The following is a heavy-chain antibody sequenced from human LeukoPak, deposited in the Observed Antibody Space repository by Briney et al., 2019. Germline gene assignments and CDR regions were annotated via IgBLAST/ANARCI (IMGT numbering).Heavy chain of an antibody. CDR1: GGPISSGGYY. D-gene: IGHD2-2*01. V-gene: IGHV4-61*08. J-gene: IGHJ4*02. Sequence: SETLSLTCTVSGGPISSGGYYWSWIRQHPGKGLEWIGYIYYSGTTNYNPSLKSRVTTSLGMSSNQFSLRLDSVTAADTAVYYCARAASLDYWGQGILVTVSS. CDR3: ARAASLDY. CDR2: IYYSGTT.